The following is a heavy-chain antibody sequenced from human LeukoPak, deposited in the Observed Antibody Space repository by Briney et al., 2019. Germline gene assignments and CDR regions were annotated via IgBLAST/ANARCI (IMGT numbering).Heavy chain of an antibody. J-gene: IGHJ4*02. V-gene: IGHV1-2*02. Sequence: ASVKVSCKASGYTFTGYYVHWVRQAPGQGLEWMGWINPKSGGTNYAEKFQGRVSMTRDTSISTAYMELSRLRSDDTAVYYCAAATGYSSGSFDYWGQGTLVTVSS. CDR1: GYTFTGYY. D-gene: IGHD6-19*01. CDR3: AAATGYSSGSFDY. CDR2: INPKSGGT.